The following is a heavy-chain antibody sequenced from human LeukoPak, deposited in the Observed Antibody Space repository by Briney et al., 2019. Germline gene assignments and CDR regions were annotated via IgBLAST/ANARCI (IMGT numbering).Heavy chain of an antibody. J-gene: IGHJ3*02. Sequence: GGSLRLSCAASGFTVSDNYMSWVRQAPGKGLEWVSVIYSGGNTYYADSVKGRFSISRDKSKNTLYLQMNSLRAEDTAVYYCVADTDYDAFDIWGQGTRVTVSS. V-gene: IGHV3-53*01. D-gene: IGHD4-11*01. CDR3: VADTDYDAFDI. CDR1: GFTVSDNY. CDR2: IYSGGNT.